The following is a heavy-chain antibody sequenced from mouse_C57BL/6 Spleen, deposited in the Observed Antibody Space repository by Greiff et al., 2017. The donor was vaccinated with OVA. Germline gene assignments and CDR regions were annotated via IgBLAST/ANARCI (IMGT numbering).Heavy chain of an antibody. V-gene: IGHV3-6*01. CDR2: ISYDGSN. J-gene: IGHJ3*01. D-gene: IGHD2-1*01. Sequence: EVQLVESGPGLVKPSQSLSLTCSVTGYSITSGYYWNWIRQFPGNKLEWMGYISYDGSNNYNPSLKNRISITRDTSKNQFFLKLNSVTTEDTATYYCARDRGGNYWFAYWGQGTLVTVSA. CDR3: ARDRGGNYWFAY. CDR1: GYSITSGYY.